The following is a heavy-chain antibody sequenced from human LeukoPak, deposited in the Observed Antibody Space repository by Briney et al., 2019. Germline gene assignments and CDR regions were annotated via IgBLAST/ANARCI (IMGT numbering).Heavy chain of an antibody. Sequence: SQTLSLTCTVSGGSISSGDYYWSWIRQPPGKGLEWIGYIYYSGSTYYNPSLKSRVTISVDTSKNQFSLKLSSVTAADTAVYYCARVGTSPLSLDYWGQGTLVTVSS. CDR1: GGSISSGDYY. CDR2: IYYSGST. D-gene: IGHD2-2*01. V-gene: IGHV4-30-4*08. CDR3: ARVGTSPLSLDY. J-gene: IGHJ4*02.